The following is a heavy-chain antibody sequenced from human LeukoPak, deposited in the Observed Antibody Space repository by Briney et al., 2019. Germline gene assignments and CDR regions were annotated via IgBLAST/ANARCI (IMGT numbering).Heavy chain of an antibody. CDR1: GFTFSNYW. Sequence: GGSLRLSCAASGFTFSNYWMHWVRQAPGKGLVWVSRINSDGSSTNYADSVKGRLTISRDNSKNTLYLQMNSLRAEDTAVYYCARGPSGYHNTGGQGTLVTVSS. CDR2: INSDGSST. CDR3: ARGPSGYHNT. D-gene: IGHD5-12*01. V-gene: IGHV3-74*01. J-gene: IGHJ4*02.